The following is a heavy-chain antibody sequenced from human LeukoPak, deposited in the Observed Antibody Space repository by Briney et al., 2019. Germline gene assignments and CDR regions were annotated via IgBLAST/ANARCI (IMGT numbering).Heavy chain of an antibody. V-gene: IGHV4-61*10. CDR3: ARGVVIAPQTFDY. D-gene: IGHD2-21*01. CDR1: GGSISSGSYY. J-gene: IGHJ4*02. Sequence: SETLSLTCTVSGGSISSGSYYCSWIRQPAGKGLEWIGYIYYSGSTNYNPSLKSRVTTSVDTSKNQFSLKLSSVTAADTAVYYCARGVVIAPQTFDYWGQGTLVTVSS. CDR2: IYYSGST.